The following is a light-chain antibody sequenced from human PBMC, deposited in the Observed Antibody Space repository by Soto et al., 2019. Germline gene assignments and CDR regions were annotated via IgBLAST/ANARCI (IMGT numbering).Light chain of an antibody. CDR2: DVN. Sequence: QSALTQPASVSGSPGQSITISCTGTGSDVGGYNYVSWYQQHPGKVPKLMMFDVNTRPSGVSNRFSGSKSGNTASLTISGLQAEDEADYFCCSYATGSVYVFGTGTKLTVL. V-gene: IGLV2-14*01. CDR3: CSYATGSVYV. CDR1: GSDVGGYNY. J-gene: IGLJ1*01.